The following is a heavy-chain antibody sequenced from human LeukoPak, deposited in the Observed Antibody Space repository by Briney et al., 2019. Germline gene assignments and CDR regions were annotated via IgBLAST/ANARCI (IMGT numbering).Heavy chain of an antibody. CDR1: GFTFRNFW. V-gene: IGHV3-7*01. Sequence: GVLRLSCGASGFTFRNFWMNWVRQAPGKGLEWVANIKDDGSDKYYVDSVKGRFTISKDNAKNSLFLQMNSLRVEDTAVYYCVPLNWNPPGDFDRWGQGTLVTVSS. CDR2: IKDDGSDK. D-gene: IGHD1-20*01. CDR3: VPLNWNPPGDFDR. J-gene: IGHJ4*02.